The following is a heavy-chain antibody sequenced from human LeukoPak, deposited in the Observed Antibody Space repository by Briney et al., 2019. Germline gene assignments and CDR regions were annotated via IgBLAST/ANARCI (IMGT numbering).Heavy chain of an antibody. CDR2: IYYSGST. CDR1: GGSISSSSYY. D-gene: IGHD1-26*01. J-gene: IGHJ3*02. Sequence: PSETLSLTCTVSGGSISSSSYYWGWIRQPPGKGLEWIGSIYYSGSTYYNPSLKSRVTISVDTSKNQFSLKLSSVTAADTAVYYCARRRMERRAFDIWGQGTMVTVSS. CDR3: ARRRMERRAFDI. V-gene: IGHV4-39*01.